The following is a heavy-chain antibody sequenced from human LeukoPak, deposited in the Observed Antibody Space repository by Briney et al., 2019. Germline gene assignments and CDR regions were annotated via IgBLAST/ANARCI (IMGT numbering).Heavy chain of an antibody. D-gene: IGHD6-19*01. Sequence: PSETLSLTCTVSGVSIRSTSYYWGWIRQPPGKGLEWIGSIYFSGNTYYNPSLKTRVTISIDTSKNQFSLKLSSVTAADTAVYYCARTLRRGWYFGYWGQGTLVTVSS. CDR1: GVSIRSTSYY. CDR3: ARTLRRGWYFGY. V-gene: IGHV4-39*01. J-gene: IGHJ4*02. CDR2: IYFSGNT.